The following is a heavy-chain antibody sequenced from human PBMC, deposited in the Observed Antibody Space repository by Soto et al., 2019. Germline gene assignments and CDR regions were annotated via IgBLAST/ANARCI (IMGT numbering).Heavy chain of an antibody. CDR3: ARLRYCTNGACYKAKYSSGRDLDY. CDR2: IYPGDSDT. V-gene: IGHV5-51*01. D-gene: IGHD2-8*01. J-gene: IGHJ4*02. Sequence: GESLKSSCKGSGYSFTSYWIGWVRQMPGKGLEWMGIIYPGDSDTRYSPSFQGQVTISVDKSISTAYLQWSSLKASDTAMYYCARLRYCTNGACYKAKYSSGRDLDYWGQGTLVPVYS. CDR1: GYSFTSYW.